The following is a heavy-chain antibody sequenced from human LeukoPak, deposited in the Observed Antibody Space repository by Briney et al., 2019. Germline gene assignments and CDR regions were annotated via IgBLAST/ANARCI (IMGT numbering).Heavy chain of an antibody. CDR2: INHSGST. D-gene: IGHD6-13*01. CDR1: GGSFSGYY. Sequence: SETLSLTCAVYGGSFSGYYWSWIRQPPGKGLEWIGEINHSGSTNYNPSLKSRVTISGDTSKNQFSLKLSSVTAADTAVYYCARGHRGAAAGTWAWFDPWGQGTLVTVSS. V-gene: IGHV4-34*01. CDR3: ARGHRGAAAGTWAWFDP. J-gene: IGHJ5*02.